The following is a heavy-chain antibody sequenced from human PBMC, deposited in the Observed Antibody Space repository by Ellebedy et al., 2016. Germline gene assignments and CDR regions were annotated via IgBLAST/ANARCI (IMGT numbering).Heavy chain of an antibody. V-gene: IGHV3-30*18. J-gene: IGHJ4*02. CDR3: AKDPGY. Sequence: GGSLRLSXAASGSTVSSSGMHWVRQAPGKGLDWVAAVPHAGTKKFYAGSVKGRFTISRDTSKNTLYLQMDNLRPEDTAVYYCAKDPGYWGQGTLVTVSS. CDR1: GSTVSSSG. CDR2: VPHAGTKK.